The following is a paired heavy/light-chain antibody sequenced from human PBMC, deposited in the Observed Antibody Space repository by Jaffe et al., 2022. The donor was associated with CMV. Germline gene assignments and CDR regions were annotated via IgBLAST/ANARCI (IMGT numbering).Light chain of an antibody. CDR3: QHIYGTMLI. Sequence: DFQMNQSPSSLSASVGDRVTITCRTSQTIRSYLNWYQQKPGEAPKLLIYAASSLQSGVPSRFSGSGSGTDFTLTISSLHPEDFATYYCQHIYGTMLIFGGGTKVEIK. CDR2: AAS. CDR1: QTIRSY. J-gene: IGKJ4*01. V-gene: IGKV1-39*01.
Heavy chain of an antibody. J-gene: IGHJ6*02. CDR1: GYTFTSYI. CDR2: VSAETGKT. Sequence: QAQLVQSGAEVKKPGASVKVSCKASGYTFTSYIISWVRQAPGQGLEWMGWVSAETGKTNYAQMFQGRVTMTTETTTRTAYMELRSLRSDDTAVYYCARGGGLDWLLGGMDVWGQGTSVTVSS. CDR3: ARGGGLDWLLGGMDV. V-gene: IGHV1-18*01. D-gene: IGHD3-9*01.